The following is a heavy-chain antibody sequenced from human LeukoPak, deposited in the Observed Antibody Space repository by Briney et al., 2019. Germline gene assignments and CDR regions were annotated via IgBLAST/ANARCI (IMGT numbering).Heavy chain of an antibody. Sequence: PSETLSLTCTVSGGSISSYYWSWIRQPAGKGLEWIGRIYTSGSTNYNPSLKSRVTMSVDTSKNQFSLKLSSVTAADTAVYYCARDLTPSWDVVVPAAIYAFDIWGQGTMVTVSS. CDR1: GGSISSYY. J-gene: IGHJ3*02. D-gene: IGHD2-2*01. CDR3: ARDLTPSWDVVVPAAIYAFDI. V-gene: IGHV4-4*07. CDR2: IYTSGST.